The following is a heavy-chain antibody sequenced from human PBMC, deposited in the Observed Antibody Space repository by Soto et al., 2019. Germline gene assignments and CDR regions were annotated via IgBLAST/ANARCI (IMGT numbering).Heavy chain of an antibody. V-gene: IGHV3-64*01. CDR3: ARDRFYSGYDYDDAFDI. J-gene: IGHJ3*02. Sequence: EVQLVESGGGLVQPGGSLRLSCAASGFTFSSYAMHWVRQAPGKGLEYVSAISSNGGSTYYANSVKGRFTISRDNSKNPLYLQMGSLSAEDMAVYYCARDRFYSGYDYDDAFDIWGQGTMVTVSS. CDR1: GFTFSSYA. CDR2: ISSNGGST. D-gene: IGHD5-12*01.